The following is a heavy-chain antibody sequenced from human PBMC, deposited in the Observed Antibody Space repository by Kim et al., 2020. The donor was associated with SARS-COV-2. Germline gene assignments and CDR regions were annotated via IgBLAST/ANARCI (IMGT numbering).Heavy chain of an antibody. CDR3: AKGPDTNYYYGVDV. J-gene: IGHJ6*02. Sequence: YADLGEGRLTTTRDTAKNSLYLQMNSLRAEDTALYYCAKGPDTNYYYGVDVWGQGTTVTVSS. V-gene: IGHV3-9*01. D-gene: IGHD2-8*01.